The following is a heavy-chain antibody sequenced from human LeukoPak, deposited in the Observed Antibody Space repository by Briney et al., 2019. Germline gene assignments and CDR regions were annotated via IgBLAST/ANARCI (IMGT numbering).Heavy chain of an antibody. V-gene: IGHV4-59*12. D-gene: IGHD1-26*01. CDR1: GGSISTYY. Sequence: SETLSLTCTVSGGSISTYYWSWIRQPPGKGLEWIGYIHYSGTTNYNPFLKNRVTISLDTSKNQFSLNLSSVTAADTAVFYCARENSGSYREFDYWGQGTLVTVSS. CDR2: IHYSGTT. J-gene: IGHJ4*02. CDR3: ARENSGSYREFDY.